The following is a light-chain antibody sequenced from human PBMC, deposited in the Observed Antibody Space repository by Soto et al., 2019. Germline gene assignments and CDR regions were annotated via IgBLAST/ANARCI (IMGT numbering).Light chain of an antibody. J-gene: IGKJ4*01. Sequence: EIVLTQSPATLSFSPGERATLSCRASQSVSSYLAWYQQRPGQAPRLLIYDASNRATGIPARFSGSGSGTDFTLIISSLGPEYFAVYCYQQRSNWPVLTCCGETEVDIK. CDR3: QQRSNWPVLT. V-gene: IGKV3-11*01. CDR2: DAS. CDR1: QSVSSY.